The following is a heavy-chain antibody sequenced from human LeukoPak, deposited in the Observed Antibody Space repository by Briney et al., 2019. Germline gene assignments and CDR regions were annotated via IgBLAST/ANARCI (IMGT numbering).Heavy chain of an antibody. V-gene: IGHV3-48*01. CDR3: AKDRLAVAGKAYYFDY. CDR2: ISSSSSTI. D-gene: IGHD6-19*01. Sequence: GGSLRLSCAASGFTFSSYSMNWVRQAPGKGLEWVSYISSSSSTIYYADSVKGRFTISRDNSKNTLYLQMNSLRAEDTAVYYCAKDRLAVAGKAYYFDYWGQGTLVTVSS. CDR1: GFTFSSYS. J-gene: IGHJ4*02.